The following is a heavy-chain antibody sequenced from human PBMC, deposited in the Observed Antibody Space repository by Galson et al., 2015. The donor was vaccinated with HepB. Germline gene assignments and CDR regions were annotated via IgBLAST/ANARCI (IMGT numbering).Heavy chain of an antibody. CDR2: IKEDGSEI. CDR1: GFTFSNYW. D-gene: IGHD3-22*01. J-gene: IGHJ4*02. V-gene: IGHV3-7*01. Sequence: SLRLSCATSGFTFSNYWMSWVRQAPGKGLEWEANIKEDGSEIHYVDSVKGRFTISRDNAKNFLYLHMSSLRAEDTAIYYCVRNLKYENSHYRPFEYWGQGTLVTVSS. CDR3: VRNLKYENSHYRPFEY.